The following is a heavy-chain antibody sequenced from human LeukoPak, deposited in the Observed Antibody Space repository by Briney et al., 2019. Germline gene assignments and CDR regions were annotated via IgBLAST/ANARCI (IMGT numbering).Heavy chain of an antibody. CDR2: I. Sequence: IYYADSVKGRFTISRDNAKNSLYLQMNSLRAEDTAVYYCARIRDYYDSSGYSYGYYGMDVWGQGTTVTVSS. V-gene: IGHV3-21*01. J-gene: IGHJ6*02. D-gene: IGHD3-22*01. CDR3: ARIRDYYDSSGYSYGYYGMDV.